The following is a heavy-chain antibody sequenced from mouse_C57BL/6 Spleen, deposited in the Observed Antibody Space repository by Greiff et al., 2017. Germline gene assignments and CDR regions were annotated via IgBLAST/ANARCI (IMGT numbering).Heavy chain of an antibody. CDR3: VRAGVDYGYDVGDWYFDV. Sequence: EVKLMESGGGLVQPKGSLKLSCAASGFTFNTYAMHWVRQAPGKGLEWVARIRSKGSNYATYYADSVKDRFTISRDDSQSRLYLQMNNLKTEDTAMYYCVRAGVDYGYDVGDWYFDVWGTGTTVTVSS. D-gene: IGHD2-2*01. CDR2: IRSKGSNYAT. V-gene: IGHV10-3*01. J-gene: IGHJ1*03. CDR1: GFTFNTYA.